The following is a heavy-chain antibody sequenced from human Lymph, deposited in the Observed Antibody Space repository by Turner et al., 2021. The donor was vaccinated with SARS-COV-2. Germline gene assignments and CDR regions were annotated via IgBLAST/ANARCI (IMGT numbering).Heavy chain of an antibody. CDR1: GYTLTELS. D-gene: IGHD2-15*01. V-gene: IGHV1-24*01. CDR2: FDPEDGEK. J-gene: IGHJ6*02. CDR3: ATVLCSGGSCYYYGMDV. Sequence: QVQLVQSGAEVKKPGASMKVSCKVSGYTLTELSMHWVRQAPGKGLEWAGGFDPEDGEKVYAQKFQGRVTMTEDTSTDIAYMELSSLRSEDTAVYYCATVLCSGGSCYYYGMDVWGQGTTVTVSS.